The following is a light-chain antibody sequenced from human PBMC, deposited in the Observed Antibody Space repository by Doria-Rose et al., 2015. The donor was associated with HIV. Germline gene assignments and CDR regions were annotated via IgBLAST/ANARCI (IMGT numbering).Light chain of an antibody. J-gene: IGKJ2*02. V-gene: IGKV1-5*03. CDR1: QSITRW. CDR3: QQYNSYSPWT. CDR2: KAS. Sequence: DIQLTQSPSTLSASVGDSVTITCRASQSITRWLAWYQQKPGNAPKLLIYKASLLESGVPSRCSGSGSGTEFTLTISSLQPDDFATYYCQQYNSYSPWTFGPGTKLEIK.